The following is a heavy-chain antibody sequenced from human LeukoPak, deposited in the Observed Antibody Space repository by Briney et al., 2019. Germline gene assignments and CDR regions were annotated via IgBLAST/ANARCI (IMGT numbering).Heavy chain of an antibody. J-gene: IGHJ4*02. CDR2: ISWDGDST. CDR1: GFTFDDYA. D-gene: IGHD2-15*01. V-gene: IGHV3-43*01. Sequence: GGSLRLSCAASGFTFDDYAMHWVRQAPGKGLECVSLISWDGDSTYYSDSVKGRFTISRDNSKNSLYLQMNSLRTEDTALYYCAKAGGYCSGGSCYEAYYFDYWGQGTLVTVSS. CDR3: AKAGGYCSGGSCYEAYYFDY.